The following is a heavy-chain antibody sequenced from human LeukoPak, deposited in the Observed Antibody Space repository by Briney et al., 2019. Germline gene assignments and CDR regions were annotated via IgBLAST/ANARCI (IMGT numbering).Heavy chain of an antibody. CDR1: GFTVSSNY. CDR3: ARDWLYDDFWSGYYPQ. D-gene: IGHD3-3*01. CDR2: IYSGGST. V-gene: IGHV3-66*02. Sequence: GGSLRLSCAASGFTVSSNYMSWVRQAPGKGLEWVSVIYSGGSTYYADSVKGRFTISRDNSKNTLYLQMNSLRAEDTAVYYCARDWLYDDFWSGYYPQWGKGTTVTVSS. J-gene: IGHJ6*04.